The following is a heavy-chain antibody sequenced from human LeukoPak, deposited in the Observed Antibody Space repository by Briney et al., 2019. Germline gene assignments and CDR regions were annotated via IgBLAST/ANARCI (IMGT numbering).Heavy chain of an antibody. Sequence: GGSLRLSCAASGFTFADYAMHWVRQAPGKGLEWVSLVSGDGGSTYYADSVKGRFTISRDNSNISLYLQMNSHRTGDTPMYYCAKVRKGTSPPLDGMDVWGQGTTVTVSS. CDR2: VSGDGGST. J-gene: IGHJ6*02. CDR1: GFTFADYA. V-gene: IGHV3-43*02. CDR3: AKVRKGTSPPLDGMDV. D-gene: IGHD1-1*01.